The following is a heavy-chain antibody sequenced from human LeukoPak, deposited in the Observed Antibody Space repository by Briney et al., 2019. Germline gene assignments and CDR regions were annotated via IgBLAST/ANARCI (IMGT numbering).Heavy chain of an antibody. V-gene: IGHV4-34*01. CDR2: ISHSGST. CDR1: GGSFSGYY. CDR3: ARGKRAAPSYCSGGSCKHFDY. D-gene: IGHD2-15*01. Sequence: SETLSLTCAVYGGSFSGYYWSWIRQPPGKGLEWIGEISHSGSTNYNPSLKSRVTISVDTSKNQFSLKLSSVTAADTAVYYCARGKRAAPSYCSGGSCKHFDYWGQGTLVTVSS. J-gene: IGHJ4*02.